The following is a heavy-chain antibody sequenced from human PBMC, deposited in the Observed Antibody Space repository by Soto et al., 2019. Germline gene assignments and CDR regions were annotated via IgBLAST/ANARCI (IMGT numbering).Heavy chain of an antibody. V-gene: IGHV3-21*01. CDR2: ISSSSSYI. CDR1: GFTFSSYS. CDR3: AREPLYSSSKLLYYYYGMDV. Sequence: EVQLVESGGGLVKPGGSLRLSCAASGFTFSSYSMNWVRQAPGKGLEWVSSISSSSSYIYYADSVKGRFTISRDNAKNSLYLQMNSLRAEDTAVYYCAREPLYSSSKLLYYYYGMDVWGQGTTVTVSS. D-gene: IGHD6-6*01. J-gene: IGHJ6*02.